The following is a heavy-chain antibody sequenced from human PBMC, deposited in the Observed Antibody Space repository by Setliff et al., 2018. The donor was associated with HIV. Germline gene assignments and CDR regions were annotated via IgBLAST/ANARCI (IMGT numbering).Heavy chain of an antibody. V-gene: IGHV4-59*08. D-gene: IGHD2-15*01. CDR3: ARVVAATHYYYYYMDV. CDR2: VYYSGST. CDR1: GGSISTY. J-gene: IGHJ6*03. Sequence: PSETLSLTCTVSGGSISTYWSWIRQPPGKGLEWIGYVYYSGSTNYNPSLKSRVTISLDTSNNHFSLKLRSVTATDTAVYYCARVVAATHYYYYYMDVWGKGTTVTVSS.